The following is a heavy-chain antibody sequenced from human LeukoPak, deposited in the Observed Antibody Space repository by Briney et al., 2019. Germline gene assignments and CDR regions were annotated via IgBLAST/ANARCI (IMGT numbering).Heavy chain of an antibody. CDR1: GFTFSSYN. CDR2: ISSSSSYI. CDR3: ARAGNGYNFPYYFDY. V-gene: IGHV3-21*01. D-gene: IGHD5-24*01. J-gene: IGHJ4*02. Sequence: GGSLRLSCAASGFTFSSYNMNWVRQAPGKGLEWVSSISSSSSYIYYADSVKGRFTISRDNAKNSLYLQMNSLRAEDTAVYYRARAGNGYNFPYYFDYRGQGTLVTVSS.